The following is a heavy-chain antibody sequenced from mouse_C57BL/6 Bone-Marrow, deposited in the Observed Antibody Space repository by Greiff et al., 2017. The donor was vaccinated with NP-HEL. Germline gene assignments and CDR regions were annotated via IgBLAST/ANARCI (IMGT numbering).Heavy chain of an antibody. CDR1: GYTFTSYW. Sequence: VQLQQPGAELVKPGASVKLSCKASGYTFTSYWMQWVKQRPGQGLEWIGEIDPSDSYTNYNQKFKGKATLTVDTSSSTAYMQLSSLTSEDSAVYYCARRGWLLRDDWGEGTTLTVSS. CDR2: IDPSDSYT. CDR3: ARRGWLLRDD. J-gene: IGHJ2*01. V-gene: IGHV1-50*01. D-gene: IGHD2-3*01.